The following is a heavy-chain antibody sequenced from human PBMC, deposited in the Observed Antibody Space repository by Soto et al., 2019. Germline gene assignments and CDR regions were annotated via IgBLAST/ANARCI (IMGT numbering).Heavy chain of an antibody. CDR1: GGSFSGYY. CDR2: INHSGST. D-gene: IGHD6-13*01. CDR3: ARGRGSSWYYYYNGMDV. J-gene: IGHJ6*02. Sequence: SETLSLTCAVYGGSFSGYYWSWIRQPPGKGLEWIGEINHSGSTNYNPSLKSRVTISVDTSKNQFSQKLSSVTAADTAVYYCARGRGSSWYYYYNGMDVWGQGTTSTFSS. V-gene: IGHV4-34*01.